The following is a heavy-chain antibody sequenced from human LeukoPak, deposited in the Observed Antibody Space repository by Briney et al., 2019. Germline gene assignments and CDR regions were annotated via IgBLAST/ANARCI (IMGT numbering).Heavy chain of an antibody. D-gene: IGHD1-26*01. J-gene: IGHJ1*01. CDR2: INPSGGST. CDR3: ARSCVGATTKCNQYFQH. V-gene: IGHV1-46*01. Sequence: ASVKVSCKASGYTFTSYYMHWVRQAPGQGLEWMGLINPSGGSTSYAQKFQGRVTMTRDTSTSTVYMELSSLRSEDTAVYYCARSCVGATTKCNQYFQHWGQGTLVTVSS. CDR1: GYTFTSYY.